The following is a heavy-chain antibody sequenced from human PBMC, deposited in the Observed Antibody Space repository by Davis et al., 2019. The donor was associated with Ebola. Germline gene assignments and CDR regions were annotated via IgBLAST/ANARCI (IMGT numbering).Heavy chain of an antibody. V-gene: IGHV3-73*01. J-gene: IGHJ4*02. CDR3: ARLGNWGKLDY. Sequence: GESLKISCAASGFTFSGSAMHWVRQASGKGLEWVGRIRSKANSYATAYAASVKGRFTISRDDSKNTAYLQMNSLRAEDTAVYYCARLGNWGKLDYWGQGILVTVSS. CDR1: GFTFSGSA. CDR2: IRSKANSYAT. D-gene: IGHD7-27*01.